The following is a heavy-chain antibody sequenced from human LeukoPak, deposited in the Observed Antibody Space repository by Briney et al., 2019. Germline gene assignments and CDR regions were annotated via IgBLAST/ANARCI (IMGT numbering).Heavy chain of an antibody. J-gene: IGHJ5*02. Sequence: SETLSLTCAVYGGSFSGYYWSWIRQPPGKGLEWIGEINHSGSTNYSPSLKSRVTISVDTSKNQFSLKLSSVTAADTAVYYCASGDSSSWYFWFDPWGQGTLVTVSS. CDR2: INHSGST. CDR3: ASGDSSSWYFWFDP. D-gene: IGHD6-13*01. V-gene: IGHV4-34*01. CDR1: GGSFSGYY.